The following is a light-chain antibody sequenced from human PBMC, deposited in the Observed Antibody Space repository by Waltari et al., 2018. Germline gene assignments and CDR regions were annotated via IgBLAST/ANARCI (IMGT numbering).Light chain of an antibody. CDR2: RND. CDR3: AAWDDSLTVR. J-gene: IGLJ3*02. V-gene: IGLV1-47*01. Sequence: QSVLTQPPSASGPPGQRVTISCSGSSSHLGSRFLCWYQNLPGTAPKLLIYRNDQRPSGVPDRFSGSRSGTSASLAISGLRSEDEADYYCAAWDDSLTVRFGGGTKLTVL. CDR1: SSHLGSRF.